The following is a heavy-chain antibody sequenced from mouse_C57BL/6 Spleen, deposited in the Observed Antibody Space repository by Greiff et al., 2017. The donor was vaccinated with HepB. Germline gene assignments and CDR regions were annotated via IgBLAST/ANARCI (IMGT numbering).Heavy chain of an antibody. CDR1: GYAFSSYW. J-gene: IGHJ1*03. D-gene: IGHD2-4*01. CDR2: IYPGDGDT. CDR3: ARWGYYDYDGTLYWYFDV. Sequence: VKLQQSGAELVKPGASVKISCKASGYAFSSYWMNWVKQRPGKGLEWIGQIYPGDGDTNYNGKFKGKATLTADKSSSTAYMQLSSLTSEDSAVYFCARWGYYDYDGTLYWYFDVWGTGTTVTVSS. V-gene: IGHV1-80*01.